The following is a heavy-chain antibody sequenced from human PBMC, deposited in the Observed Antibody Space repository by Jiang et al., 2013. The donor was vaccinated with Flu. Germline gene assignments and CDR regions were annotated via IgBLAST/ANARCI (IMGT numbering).Heavy chain of an antibody. CDR1: GYTFTRNP. Sequence: QSGSELKKPGASVKVSCKASGYTFTRNPINWVRQAPGQGLEWMGWINTNTGNPTYAQGFTGRFVLSLDTSVSTAYLQISSLKAEDTAVYYCARGGYSYYYYYYYGMDVWGQGTTVTVSS. CDR3: ARGGYSYYYYYYYGMDV. J-gene: IGHJ6*02. CDR2: INTNTGNP. D-gene: IGHD5-18*01. V-gene: IGHV7-4-1*02.